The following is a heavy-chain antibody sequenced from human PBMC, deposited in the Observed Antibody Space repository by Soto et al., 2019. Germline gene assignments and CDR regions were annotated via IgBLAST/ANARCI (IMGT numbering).Heavy chain of an antibody. J-gene: IGHJ5*02. D-gene: IGHD6-19*01. Sequence: PGECLKSSGKGSGYSFTSYWISWVRQMPGKGPEWMGGIDPSDSYTNYSPSFQGHVTISADNSISTAYLQWSSLKASDTAMYHCARHLPFPPRSFKPWGQGALVTVSS. V-gene: IGHV5-10-1*01. CDR2: IDPSDSYT. CDR3: ARHLPFPPRSFKP. CDR1: GYSFTSYW.